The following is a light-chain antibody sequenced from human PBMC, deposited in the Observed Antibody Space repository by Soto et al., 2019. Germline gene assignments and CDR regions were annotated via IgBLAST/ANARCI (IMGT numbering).Light chain of an antibody. CDR2: AAS. Sequence: AIQMTQSPSSLSASVGDRVTITCRASQGIRNDLGWYHQKPGKAPKLLIYAASSLQSRVPSRFSGSGSGTDFTLTISSLQPEDFATYYCLQDYNYPFTFGPGTKVDIK. CDR1: QGIRND. CDR3: LQDYNYPFT. V-gene: IGKV1-6*01. J-gene: IGKJ3*01.